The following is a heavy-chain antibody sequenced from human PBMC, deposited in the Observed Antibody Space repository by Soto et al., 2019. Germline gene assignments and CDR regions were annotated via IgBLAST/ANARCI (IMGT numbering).Heavy chain of an antibody. D-gene: IGHD3-16*01. V-gene: IGHV4-59*08. CDR1: TGSIGNYD. CDR2: IYNSGST. Sequence: PSETLSLTCTVSTGSIGNYDWTWSRQPPGKGLEWIGYIYNSGSTNYSPSLKSRVTISLDTSKNQFSLKLSSVTAADTALYYCARQTGSYDNTWGPPNWFDTWGQGIQVTVSS. CDR3: ARQTGSYDNTWGPPNWFDT. J-gene: IGHJ5*02.